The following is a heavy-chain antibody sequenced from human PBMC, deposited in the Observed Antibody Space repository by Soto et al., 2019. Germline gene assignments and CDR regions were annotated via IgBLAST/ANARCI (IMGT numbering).Heavy chain of an antibody. J-gene: IGHJ4*02. V-gene: IGHV3-23*01. Sequence: PGWSLRLACASSGFTFISYAMTWVRQAPGKGLEWVSTISGNGGYTYYSDSVRGRFTISRDNSKKTLYLQMDSLRADDTAVFYCAKGKANTVFGVDTLFDYWGQGTQVTVSS. D-gene: IGHD3-3*01. CDR2: ISGNGGYT. CDR1: GFTFISYA. CDR3: AKGKANTVFGVDTLFDY.